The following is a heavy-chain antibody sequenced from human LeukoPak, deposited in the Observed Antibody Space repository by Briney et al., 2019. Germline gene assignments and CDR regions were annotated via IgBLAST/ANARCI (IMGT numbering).Heavy chain of an antibody. CDR1: GGSISSSNW. J-gene: IGHJ6*04. Sequence: PSGTLSLTCAVSGGSISSSNWWSWVRQPPGKGLEWIGEIYHSGSTNYNPSLKSRVTISVDKSKNQFSLKLSSVTAADTAVYYCARSYIVVVPAAPRHYYGTDVWGKGTTVTVSS. CDR3: ARSYIVVVPAAPRHYYGTDV. V-gene: IGHV4-4*02. D-gene: IGHD2-2*01. CDR2: IYHSGST.